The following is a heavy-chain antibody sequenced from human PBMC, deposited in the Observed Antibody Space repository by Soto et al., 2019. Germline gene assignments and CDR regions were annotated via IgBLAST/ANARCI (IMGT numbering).Heavy chain of an antibody. D-gene: IGHD6-6*01. CDR3: ASARPKSDYYYYMDV. Sequence: QVPLVQSGAEVKKPGASVKVSCKASGYTFTSYDINWVRQATGQGLEWMGWMNPNSGNTGYAQKFQGRVTMTRNTYISTAYMELSSLRSEDTAVYYCASARPKSDYYYYMDVWGKGTTVTVSS. CDR1: GYTFTSYD. J-gene: IGHJ6*03. CDR2: MNPNSGNT. V-gene: IGHV1-8*01.